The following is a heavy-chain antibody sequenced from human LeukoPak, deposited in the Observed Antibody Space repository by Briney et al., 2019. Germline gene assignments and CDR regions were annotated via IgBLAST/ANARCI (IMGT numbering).Heavy chain of an antibody. V-gene: IGHV1-18*01. CDR3: ASSLVGALEDAFDI. CDR2: ISAYNGNT. Sequence: ASVKVSCKASGYTFTSYGISWVRQAPGQGLEWMGWISAYNGNTNYARKLQGRVTMTTDTSTSTAYMELRSLRSDDTAVYYCASSLVGALEDAFDIWGQGTMVTVSS. J-gene: IGHJ3*02. CDR1: GYTFTSYG. D-gene: IGHD1-26*01.